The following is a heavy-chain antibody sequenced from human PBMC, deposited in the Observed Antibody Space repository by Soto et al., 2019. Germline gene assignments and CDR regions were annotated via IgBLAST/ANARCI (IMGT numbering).Heavy chain of an antibody. Sequence: SVKVSCKASGGTFSSYTISWVRQAPGQGLEWMGRIIPILGISNYAQKFQGRVTITADKSTSTAYMELSSLRSEDTAVYYCARGIQLWLRPDYYYYMDVWGKGTTVTVSS. CDR2: IIPILGIS. D-gene: IGHD5-18*01. CDR1: GGTFSSYT. J-gene: IGHJ6*03. CDR3: ARGIQLWLRPDYYYYMDV. V-gene: IGHV1-69*02.